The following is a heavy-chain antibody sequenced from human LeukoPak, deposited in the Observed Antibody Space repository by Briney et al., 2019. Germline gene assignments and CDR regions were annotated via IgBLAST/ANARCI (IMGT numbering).Heavy chain of an antibody. Sequence: PSETLSLTCTVSGGSISSYYWSWIRQPPGKGLEWIGYIYYSGSTNYNPSLKSRVTISVDTSKNQFSLKLSSVTAADTAVYYCARGGRPNCSSTSCYRLYWYFDLWGRGTLVTVSS. CDR2: IYYSGST. CDR3: ARGGRPNCSSTSCYRLYWYFDL. D-gene: IGHD2-2*01. J-gene: IGHJ2*01. V-gene: IGHV4-59*01. CDR1: GGSISSYY.